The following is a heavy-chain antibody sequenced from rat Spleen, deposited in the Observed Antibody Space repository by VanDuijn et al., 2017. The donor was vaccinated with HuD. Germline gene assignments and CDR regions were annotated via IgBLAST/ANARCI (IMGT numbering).Heavy chain of an antibody. D-gene: IGHD1-4*01. CDR1: GYSITSNY. CDR3: ATDGTRVSRFAY. V-gene: IGHV3-3*01. J-gene: IGHJ3*01. CDR2: INSAGST. Sequence: EVQLQESGPGLVKPSQSLSLTCSVTGYSITSNYWGWIRKFPGNKMEWMGYINSAGSTNYNPSLSSGISISRDTSKNQFFLQVNSLSTEDTATYYCATDGTRVSRFAYWGQGTLVTVSS.